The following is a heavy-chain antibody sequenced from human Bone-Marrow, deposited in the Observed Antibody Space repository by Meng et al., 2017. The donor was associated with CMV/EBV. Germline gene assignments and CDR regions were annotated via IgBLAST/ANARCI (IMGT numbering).Heavy chain of an antibody. CDR1: GYTFTSYG. J-gene: IGHJ4*02. CDR2: ISAYNGNT. CDR3: ARDLRGHDYVWGSYRYNFDY. Sequence: ASVKVSCKASGYTFTSYGISWVRQAPGQGLEWMGWISAYNGNTNYAQKLQGRVTMTTDTSTSTAYMELRSLRSDDTAVYYCARDLRGHDYVWGSYRYNFDYWGQGTLVTVSS. D-gene: IGHD3-16*02. V-gene: IGHV1-18*01.